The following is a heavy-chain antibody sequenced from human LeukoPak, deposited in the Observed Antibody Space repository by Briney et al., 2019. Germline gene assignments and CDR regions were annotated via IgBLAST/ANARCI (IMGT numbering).Heavy chain of an antibody. CDR3: ARSKPYGPPPYYYYYYMDV. D-gene: IGHD4-17*01. V-gene: IGHV3-20*04. J-gene: IGHJ6*03. Sequence: GGSLSLSCAASGFTIDDYGMSWVRHAPGTGQELVSGINWNGGSTGYADSVKGRFTISRDNAKNSLYLQMNSLRAEEPALYYCARSKPYGPPPYYYYYYMDVWGKGTTVTVSS. CDR1: GFTIDDYG. CDR2: INWNGGST.